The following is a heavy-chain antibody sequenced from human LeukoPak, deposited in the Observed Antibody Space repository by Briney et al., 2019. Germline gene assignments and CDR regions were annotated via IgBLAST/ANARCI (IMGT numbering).Heavy chain of an antibody. CDR1: GFTFSSYG. J-gene: IGHJ4*02. CDR3: AKGDDYGDLFDY. D-gene: IGHD4-17*01. Sequence: VQPGRSLRLACAASGFTFSSYGMHWVRQAPGKGLEWVAVISYDGSNKYYADSVKGRFTISRDNSKNTLYLQMNSPRAEDTAVYYCAKGDDYGDLFDYWGQGTLVTVSS. V-gene: IGHV3-30*18. CDR2: ISYDGSNK.